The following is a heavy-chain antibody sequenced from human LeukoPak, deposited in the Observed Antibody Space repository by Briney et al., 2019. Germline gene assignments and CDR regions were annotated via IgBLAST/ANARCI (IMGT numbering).Heavy chain of an antibody. Sequence: PGGSLRLSCAASGFTFSSYGMHWVRQAPGKGLEWVAVIWYDGSNKYYADSVKGRFTISRDNSKNTLYLQMNSLRAEDTAVYYCARDVGRGSNPWRFDPWGQGTLVTVSS. CDR3: ARDVGRGSNPWRFDP. CDR1: GFTFSSYG. D-gene: IGHD1-26*01. V-gene: IGHV3-33*01. J-gene: IGHJ5*02. CDR2: IWYDGSNK.